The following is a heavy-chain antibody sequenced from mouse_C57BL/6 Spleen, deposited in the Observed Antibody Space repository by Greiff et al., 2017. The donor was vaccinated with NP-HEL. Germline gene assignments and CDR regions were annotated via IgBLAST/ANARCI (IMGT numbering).Heavy chain of an antibody. D-gene: IGHD2-2*01. Sequence: VQLQQSGPGLVQPSQSLSITCTVSGFSLTSYGVHWVRQSPGKGLEWLGVIWSGGSTDYYAAFIFRLGISKDNSKSQVFFKMNSLQADDTAIYNCARNLAVTRDYGYFDVWGTGTTVTVSS. J-gene: IGHJ1*03. V-gene: IGHV2-2*01. CDR1: GFSLTSYG. CDR2: IWSGGST. CDR3: ARNLAVTRDYGYFDV.